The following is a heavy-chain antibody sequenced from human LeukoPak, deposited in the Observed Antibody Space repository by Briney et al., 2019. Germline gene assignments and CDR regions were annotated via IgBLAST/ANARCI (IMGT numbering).Heavy chain of an antibody. V-gene: IGHV3-21*01. J-gene: IGHJ4*02. CDR2: ISSSSNFI. CDR3: ARDLWDH. CDR1: GFTFSSYA. Sequence: GGSLRLSCAASGFTFSSYAMIWVRQAPGKGLEWVSSISSSSNFIYYADSLKGRFTVSRDDAKNSLYLQMNSLRAEDTAVYYCARDLWDHWGQGTLATVSS.